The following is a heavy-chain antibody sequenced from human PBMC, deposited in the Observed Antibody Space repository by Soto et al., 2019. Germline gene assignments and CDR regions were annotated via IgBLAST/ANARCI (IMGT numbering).Heavy chain of an antibody. D-gene: IGHD5-18*01. CDR3: ARGGQRGNSYGYYYYYYFDV. J-gene: IGHJ6*02. CDR1: GGSFSGYY. CDR2: INHSGST. V-gene: IGHV4-34*01. Sequence: SETLSLTCAVYGGSFSGYYWSWIRQPPGKGLEWIGEINHSGSTNYNPSLKSRVTISVDTSKNQFSLKVSSVTAADTAVYYCARGGQRGNSYGYYYYYYFDVWGQGPTVTVPS.